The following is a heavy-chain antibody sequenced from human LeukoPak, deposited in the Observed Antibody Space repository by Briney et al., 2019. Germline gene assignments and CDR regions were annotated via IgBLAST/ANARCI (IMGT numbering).Heavy chain of an antibody. D-gene: IGHD3-22*01. CDR3: AREGDSSGWNWFDP. Sequence: PSETLSLTCTVSGGSISSYYWSWIRQPPGKGLDSIGYIYYNGSTNYNPSLKSRVTISVDTSKNQFSLKLSSVTAADTAVYYCAREGDSSGWNWFDPWGQGTLVTVSS. CDR1: GGSISSYY. J-gene: IGHJ5*02. CDR2: IYYNGST. V-gene: IGHV4-59*01.